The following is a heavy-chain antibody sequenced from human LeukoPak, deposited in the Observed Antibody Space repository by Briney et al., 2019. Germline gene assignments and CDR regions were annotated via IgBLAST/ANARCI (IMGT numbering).Heavy chain of an antibody. J-gene: IGHJ5*02. V-gene: IGHV4-38-2*02. CDR1: GYSISSGYY. Sequence: SETLSLTCTVSGYSISSGYYWGWIRQPPGKGLEWIGSIYHSGSTYYNPSLKSRVTISVDASKNQFSLKLASVTAADTAVYYCARDWPYYDFWSGYYTGNWFDPWGQGTLVTVSS. D-gene: IGHD3-3*01. CDR2: IYHSGST. CDR3: ARDWPYYDFWSGYYTGNWFDP.